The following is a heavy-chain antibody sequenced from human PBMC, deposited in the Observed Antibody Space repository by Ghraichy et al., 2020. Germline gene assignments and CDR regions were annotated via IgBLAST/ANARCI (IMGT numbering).Heavy chain of an antibody. D-gene: IGHD3-16*01. Sequence: SQTLSLTCVISGDSVSSNSAAWNWIRQSPSRGLEWLGRTYYRSKWYNDYAVFVQSRIIVNPDTSKNLFSLHLNSETPEDTAVYYCAVGVHWFDSWGQGTLVTVSS. CDR2: TYYRSKWYN. V-gene: IGHV6-1*01. J-gene: IGHJ5*01. CDR3: AVGVHWFDS. CDR1: GDSVSSNSAA.